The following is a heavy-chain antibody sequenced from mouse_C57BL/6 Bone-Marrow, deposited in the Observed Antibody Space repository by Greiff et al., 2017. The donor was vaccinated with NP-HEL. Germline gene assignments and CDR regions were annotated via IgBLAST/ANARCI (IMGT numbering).Heavy chain of an antibody. Sequence: QVQLQQPGAELVKPGASVKMSCKASGYTFTSSWITWVKQRPGQGLEWIGDIYPGSGSTNYNEKFKGKATLTVDTSSSTAYMQLSSLTSEDSAVYGREREEDLPGYMDVWGTGTTVTGSS. CDR1: GYTFTSSW. J-gene: IGHJ1*03. V-gene: IGHV1-55*01. CDR3: EREEDLPGYMDV. CDR2: IYPGSGST. D-gene: IGHD1-3*01.